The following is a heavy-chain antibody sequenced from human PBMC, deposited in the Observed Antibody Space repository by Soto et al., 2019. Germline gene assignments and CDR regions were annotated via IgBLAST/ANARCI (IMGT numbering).Heavy chain of an antibody. CDR1: GGSISSGDYY. Sequence: PSETLSLTCTVSGGSISSGDYYWSWIRQPPGKGMEWIGYIYYSGSTYYNPSLKSRVTISVDTSKNQFSLKLSSVTAADTAVYFCSSLQYCSGGSCYSGGDWFDPWGQGTLVTVSS. J-gene: IGHJ5*02. V-gene: IGHV4-30-4*01. CDR2: IYYSGST. D-gene: IGHD2-15*01. CDR3: SSLQYCSGGSCYSGGDWFDP.